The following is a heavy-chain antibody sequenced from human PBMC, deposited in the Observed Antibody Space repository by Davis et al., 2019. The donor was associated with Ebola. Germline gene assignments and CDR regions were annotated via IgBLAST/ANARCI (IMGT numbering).Heavy chain of an antibody. CDR3: ARAPHWTIAACPNDN. V-gene: IGHV4-34*01. Sequence: MPSETLSLTCAVYGGSFSGHYWTWIRQPPGKGLEWIGEINPSGSTNYSPSLKSRVTISLDTSKNQISLRLSSVTAADTAVYYCARAPHWTIAACPNDNWAQGTLVTVSS. J-gene: IGHJ4*02. CDR1: GGSFSGHY. CDR2: INPSGST. D-gene: IGHD6-6*01.